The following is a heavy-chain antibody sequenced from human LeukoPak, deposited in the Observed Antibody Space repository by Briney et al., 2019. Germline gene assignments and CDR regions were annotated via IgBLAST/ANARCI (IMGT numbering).Heavy chain of an antibody. V-gene: IGHV3-48*04. Sequence: GGSLRLSCAASGFTFSSYSMNWVRQAPGQGLEWISFLTSGGVSAFYADSVRGRFTVSRDDARNSLSLYMNTLRADDTAVYYCASSLNTVMVSPYYLEYWGPGTLVTVSS. CDR3: ASSLNTVMVSPYYLEY. CDR2: LTSGGVSA. CDR1: GFTFSSYS. D-gene: IGHD5-18*01. J-gene: IGHJ4*02.